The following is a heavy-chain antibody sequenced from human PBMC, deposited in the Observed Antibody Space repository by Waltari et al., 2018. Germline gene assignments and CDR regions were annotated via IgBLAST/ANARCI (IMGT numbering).Heavy chain of an antibody. D-gene: IGHD6-6*01. CDR1: GYTFTSYD. J-gene: IGHJ4*02. V-gene: IGHV1-8*02. Sequence: QVQLVQSGAEVKKPVASVTVSCKASGYTFTSYDINWMRQAPGQGLEWMGWMNPNSGNTGYEQKFQGRVTMTRNTSISTAYMELSSLRSEDTSVYYCARARGFGAARRVIDYWGQGTLVTVSS. CDR3: ARARGFGAARRVIDY. CDR2: MNPNSGNT.